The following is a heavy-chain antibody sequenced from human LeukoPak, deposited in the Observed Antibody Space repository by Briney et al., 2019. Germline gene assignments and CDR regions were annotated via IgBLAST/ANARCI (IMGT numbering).Heavy chain of an antibody. CDR2: INTNTGNP. CDR3: ARDMTYYYDSSGYYPKTYYYYMDV. V-gene: IGHV7-4-1*02. D-gene: IGHD3-22*01. Sequence: ASVKVSCKASGYTFTSYAMNWVRQAPGQGLEWMGWINTNTGNPTYAQGFTGRFVFSLDASVSTAYLQISSLKAEDTAVYYCARDMTYYYDSSGYYPKTYYYYMDVWGKGTTVTVSS. CDR1: GYTFTSYA. J-gene: IGHJ6*03.